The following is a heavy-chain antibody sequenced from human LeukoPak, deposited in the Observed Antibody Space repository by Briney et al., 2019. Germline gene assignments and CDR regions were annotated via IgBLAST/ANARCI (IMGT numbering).Heavy chain of an antibody. J-gene: IGHJ3*02. CDR1: GGSFSGYY. D-gene: IGHD3-22*01. CDR2: INHSGST. V-gene: IGHV4-34*01. CDR3: ARGRSSFYYDSSGYLDAFDI. Sequence: SETLSLTCAVYGGSFSGYYWSWIRQLPGKGLEWIGEINHSGSTNYNPSLKSRVTISVDTSKNQFSLKLSSVTAADTAVYYCARGRSSFYYDSSGYLDAFDIWGQGTMVTVSS.